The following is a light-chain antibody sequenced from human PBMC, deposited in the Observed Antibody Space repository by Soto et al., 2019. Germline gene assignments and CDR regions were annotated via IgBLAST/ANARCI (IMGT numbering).Light chain of an antibody. Sequence: DIQMTQSPSSLSAFVGDRVTITCRASQSISKYLNWYQQKPGKAPKLLIYAASSLQSGVPSRFSGRRSGTDFSLTISSLQPEDLATYFCQQSYNTPPYTFGQGTKLEIK. J-gene: IGKJ2*01. V-gene: IGKV1-39*01. CDR2: AAS. CDR3: QQSYNTPPYT. CDR1: QSISKY.